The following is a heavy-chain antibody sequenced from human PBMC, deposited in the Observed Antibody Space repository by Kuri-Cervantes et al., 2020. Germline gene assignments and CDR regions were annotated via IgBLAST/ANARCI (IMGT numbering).Heavy chain of an antibody. D-gene: IGHD4-11*01. V-gene: IGHV3-7*01. CDR1: GFTFSSYW. Sequence: GGSLRLSCAASGFTFSSYWMSWVRQAPGKGLEWVAKIKQDGSEKYYVDSVKGRFTISRDNAKNSLYLQMNSLRAEDTAVYYCAKDWGRFYSNYAGYWGQGTLVTVSS. CDR3: AKDWGRFYSNYAGY. CDR2: IKQDGSEK. J-gene: IGHJ4*02.